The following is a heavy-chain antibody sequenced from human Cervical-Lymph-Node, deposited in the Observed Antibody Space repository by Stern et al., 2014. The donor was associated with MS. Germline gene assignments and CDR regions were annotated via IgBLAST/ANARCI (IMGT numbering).Heavy chain of an antibody. CDR2: VHHSGRT. V-gene: IGHV4-4*02. Sequence: QVQLQESGPGLVRPSTTLFLTCSVSGDSMSNNNWWSWVRQAPGTGLEWIGEVHHSGRTNHNPYLARRPTISTDKSKKMISLRMDSVTAADTAVYYCARSKDSSSWYGYFDYWGQGTLVTVSS. D-gene: IGHD6-13*01. J-gene: IGHJ4*02. CDR3: ARSKDSSSWYGYFDY. CDR1: GDSMSNNNW.